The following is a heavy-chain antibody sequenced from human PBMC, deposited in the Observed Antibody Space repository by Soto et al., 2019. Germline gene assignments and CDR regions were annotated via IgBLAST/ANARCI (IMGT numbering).Heavy chain of an antibody. D-gene: IGHD2-21*02. CDR2: ISGSGGNT. Sequence: EVQLLGSGGGLVQPGGSLRLSCAASGFTFSRFAMSWVRQAPGKGLEWVSAISGSGGNTYYADSVTGLFTISRDNSKNTLYLQMNSLRAEDTVIYYCAKEYGLRLDYWGQGNQVIVSS. CDR1: GFTFSRFA. V-gene: IGHV3-23*01. J-gene: IGHJ4*02. CDR3: AKEYGLRLDY.